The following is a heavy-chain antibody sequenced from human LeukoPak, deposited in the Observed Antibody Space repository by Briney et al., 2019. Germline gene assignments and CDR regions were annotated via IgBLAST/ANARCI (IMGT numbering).Heavy chain of an antibody. J-gene: IGHJ4*02. CDR3: ARDSSGPAF. Sequence: GGSLRLSCAASGFTFSSYAMHWVRQAPGKGLEWVAVISYDGSNKYYADSVKGRFTISRDNSKNTLYLQMNSLRAEDTAVYYCARDSSGPAFWGQGTLVTVSS. CDR1: GFTFSSYA. D-gene: IGHD6-19*01. CDR2: ISYDGSNK. V-gene: IGHV3-30*04.